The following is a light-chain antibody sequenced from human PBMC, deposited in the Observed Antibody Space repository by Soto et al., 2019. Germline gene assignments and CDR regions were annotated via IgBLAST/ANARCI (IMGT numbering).Light chain of an antibody. Sequence: SYELTQPPSVSVAPGKTARITCGGNNIGSKSVHWYQQKPGQAPVLVIYFDNDRPSGIPERFSGSNSGNTATLTISRVDAGDEADYYCQVWDSSSDHYVFGTGTKLTVL. CDR2: FDN. CDR1: NIGSKS. V-gene: IGLV3-21*04. J-gene: IGLJ1*01. CDR3: QVWDSSSDHYV.